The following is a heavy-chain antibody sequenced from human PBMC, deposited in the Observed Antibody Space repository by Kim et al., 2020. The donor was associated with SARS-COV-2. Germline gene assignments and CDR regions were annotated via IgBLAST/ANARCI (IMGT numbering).Heavy chain of an antibody. Sequence: GGSLRLSCAASGFTFSSYWMSWVRQAPGKGLEWVAGIRQDGGGIKYVDSVKGRFTISRDNVKNSLYLQMNSLRVEDRAVYYCVREAWAQRGTGGFDYWGQGTLVTVTS. D-gene: IGHD7-27*01. J-gene: IGHJ4*02. CDR2: IRQDGGGI. CDR3: VREAWAQRGTGGFDY. CDR1: GFTFSSYW. V-gene: IGHV3-7*01.